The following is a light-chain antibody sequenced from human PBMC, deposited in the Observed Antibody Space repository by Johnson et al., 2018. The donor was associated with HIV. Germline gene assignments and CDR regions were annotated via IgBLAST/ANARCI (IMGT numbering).Light chain of an antibody. J-gene: IGLJ1*01. CDR2: END. CDR1: SSNIENNY. CDR3: GTWVSSLSALNSV. Sequence: QSVLTQPPSVSAAPGQKVTISCSGSSSNIENNYVSWYQQLPGAAPRLLIYENDKRPSGIPDRFSGSKSGTSATLGITGLQTGDEADYYCGTWVSSLSALNSVVGTVTKVTVI. V-gene: IGLV1-51*02.